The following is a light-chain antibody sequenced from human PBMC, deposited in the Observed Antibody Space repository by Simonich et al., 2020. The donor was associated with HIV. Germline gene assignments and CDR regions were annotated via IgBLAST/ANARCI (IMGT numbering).Light chain of an antibody. CDR1: QSVSSN. CDR2: GAS. CDR3: QQYNNWPPIT. V-gene: IGKV3-15*01. Sequence: EIVLTQSPANLSLSQGERATLSCKANQSVSSNLAWYQQKPVQDPRLLIYGASTSATGIPARFSGRWSGTELTLTISSLQSEDFAVYYCQQYNNWPPITFGQGTRLEIK. J-gene: IGKJ5*01.